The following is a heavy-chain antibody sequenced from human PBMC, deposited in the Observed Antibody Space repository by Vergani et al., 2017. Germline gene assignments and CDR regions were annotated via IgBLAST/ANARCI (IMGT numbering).Heavy chain of an antibody. CDR3: AKDWRYSSSSSTSRYYYYMDV. J-gene: IGHJ6*03. D-gene: IGHD6-6*01. CDR2: ISGSGGST. Sequence: EVQLLESGGGLVQPGGSLRLSCAASGFTFSSYAMSWVRQAPGKGLEWVSAISGSGGSTYYADSGKGRFTISRDNSKNTLYLQMNSLRAEDTAVYYCAKDWRYSSSSSTSRYYYYMDVWGKGTTVTVSS. CDR1: GFTFSSYA. V-gene: IGHV3-23*01.